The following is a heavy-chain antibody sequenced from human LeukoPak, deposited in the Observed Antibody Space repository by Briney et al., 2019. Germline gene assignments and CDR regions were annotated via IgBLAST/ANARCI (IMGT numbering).Heavy chain of an antibody. Sequence: GGSLRLSCAASGFTFDDYAMHWVWQAPGKGLEWVSGISWNSGSIGYADSVKGRFTISRDNAKNSLYLQMNSLRAEDTALYYCAKGFRSSSWYGFFDYWGQGTLVTVSS. D-gene: IGHD6-13*01. CDR1: GFTFDDYA. J-gene: IGHJ4*02. V-gene: IGHV3-9*01. CDR2: ISWNSGSI. CDR3: AKGFRSSSWYGFFDY.